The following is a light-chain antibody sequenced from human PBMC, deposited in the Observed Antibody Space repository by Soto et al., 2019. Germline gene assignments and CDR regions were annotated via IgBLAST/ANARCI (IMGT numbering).Light chain of an antibody. CDR3: QQSYSRPQR. J-gene: IGKJ1*01. V-gene: IGKV1-39*01. CDR1: QSISSN. Sequence: ILVTQAPSSLSLSISDRAALTFLASQSISSNLNWYQQKPGKAPKLLIYAASSLQSGVPSRFTGSGSGTDFTLTISSLQPEDFATYYCQQSYSRPQRFGQVAKVDI. CDR2: AAS.